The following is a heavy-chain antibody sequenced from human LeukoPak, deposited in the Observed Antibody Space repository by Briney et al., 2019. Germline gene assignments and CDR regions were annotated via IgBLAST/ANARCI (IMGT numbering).Heavy chain of an antibody. CDR3: ARQGIAVAGMVNWFDP. J-gene: IGHJ5*02. Sequence: EESLKISCKGSGYSFTSYWIGWVRQMPGKGLEWMGIIYPGDSDTRYSPSFQGQVTISADKSISTAYLQWSSLKASDSAIYYCARQGIAVAGMVNWFDPWGQGTLVTVSS. V-gene: IGHV5-51*01. CDR2: IYPGDSDT. D-gene: IGHD6-19*01. CDR1: GYSFTSYW.